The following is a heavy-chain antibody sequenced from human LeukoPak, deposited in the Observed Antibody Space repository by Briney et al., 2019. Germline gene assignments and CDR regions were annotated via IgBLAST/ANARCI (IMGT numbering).Heavy chain of an antibody. CDR1: GFTFSTYG. V-gene: IGHV3-30*02. J-gene: IGHJ2*01. CDR2: MRYDGSNK. CDR3: AKERYDRGWYFDL. D-gene: IGHD1-1*01. Sequence: GGSLRLSCAASGFTFSTYGMHWVRQAPGQGLEWVAFMRYDGSNKYYADSVKGRFTISRDNAKNSLYLQMNSLRAEDMALYYCAKERYDRGWYFDLWGRGTLVTVSS.